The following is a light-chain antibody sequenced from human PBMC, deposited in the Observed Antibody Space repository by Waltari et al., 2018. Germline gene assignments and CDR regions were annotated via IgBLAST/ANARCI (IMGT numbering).Light chain of an antibody. CDR2: KDS. Sequence: SYDLTQTPSVSVSPGQTARITCSGNVLPKEYAYWYQQEPGQAPLLVIYKDSERPSEIPERFSGSSSGTTATLSISGVLPEDEADYYCQSTDNSATYVVFGGGTNLTVL. J-gene: IGLJ3*02. CDR3: QSTDNSATYVV. CDR1: VLPKEY. V-gene: IGLV3-25*03.